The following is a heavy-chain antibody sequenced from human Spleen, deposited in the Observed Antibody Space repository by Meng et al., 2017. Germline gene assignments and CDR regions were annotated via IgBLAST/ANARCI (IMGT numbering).Heavy chain of an antibody. V-gene: IGHV4-34*01. CDR1: DESFSVYH. CDR2: INNRRST. D-gene: IGHD2-15*01. CDR3: GRGRPNYCSDGDCGRGTNY. Sequence: SETLSLTCAVFDESFSVYHWSWIRQPPGKGLEWIGEINNRRSTNYNPSLKSRVTISIDTSKKQFSLNLTSVTAADTAVYYCGRGRPNYCSDGDCGRGTNYWGQGTLVTVSS. J-gene: IGHJ4*02.